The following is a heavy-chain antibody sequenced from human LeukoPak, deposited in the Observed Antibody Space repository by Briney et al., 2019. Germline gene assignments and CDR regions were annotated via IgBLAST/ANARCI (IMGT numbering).Heavy chain of an antibody. Sequence: GSLRLSCAASGFTFSNAWMSWVRQAPGKGLEWIGYIYYSGSTNYNPSLKSRVTISVDTSKNQFSLNLSSVTAADTAVYYCAREGRGAAAGMDYWGQGTLVTVSS. CDR2: IYYSGST. V-gene: IGHV4-59*01. CDR1: GFTFSNAW. D-gene: IGHD6-13*01. CDR3: AREGRGAAAGMDY. J-gene: IGHJ4*02.